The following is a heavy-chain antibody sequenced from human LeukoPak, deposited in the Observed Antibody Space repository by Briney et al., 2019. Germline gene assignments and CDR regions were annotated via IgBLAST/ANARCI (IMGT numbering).Heavy chain of an antibody. J-gene: IGHJ6*02. CDR2: IYYSGST. D-gene: IGHD3-3*01. Sequence: PSETLSLTCTVSGGSTSSYYWSWIRQPPGKGLEWIGYIYYSGSTNYNPSLKSRVTISVDTSKNQFSLKLSSVTAADTAVYYCARHPNYDFWSGYSGYYGMDVWGQGTTVTVSS. V-gene: IGHV4-59*08. CDR1: GGSTSSYY. CDR3: ARHPNYDFWSGYSGYYGMDV.